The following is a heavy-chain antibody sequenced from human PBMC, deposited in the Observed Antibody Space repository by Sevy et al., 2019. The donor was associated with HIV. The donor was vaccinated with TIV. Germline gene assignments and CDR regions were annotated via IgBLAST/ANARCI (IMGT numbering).Heavy chain of an antibody. V-gene: IGHV4-59*01. D-gene: IGHD3-22*01. CDR3: ARSLNNYDGGDYQMGCDY. J-gene: IGHJ4*02. Sequence: SETLSLACTVSGGSFSGFYWSWIRQPPGKGLEWIGYIYDSGRTNYNPSLKSRVTISVDTSKNQFSLKLNSVTAADTSVYYSARSLNNYDGGDYQMGCDYWGQGTLVTVSS. CDR1: GGSFSGFY. CDR2: IYDSGRT.